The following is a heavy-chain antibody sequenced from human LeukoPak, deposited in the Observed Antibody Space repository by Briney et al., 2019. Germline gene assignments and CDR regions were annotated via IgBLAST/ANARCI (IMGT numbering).Heavy chain of an antibody. V-gene: IGHV3-9*01. CDR3: AKDIEYSSGWVALGY. J-gene: IGHJ4*02. CDR2: ISWNSGSI. CDR1: GFTFDDYA. Sequence: GRSLRLSCAASGFTFDDYAMHGARDAPGRGGGWVSGISWNSGSIGYADSVKGRFTISRDNAKNSLYLQMNSLRAEDTALYYCAKDIEYSSGWVALGYWGQGTLVTVSS. D-gene: IGHD6-19*01.